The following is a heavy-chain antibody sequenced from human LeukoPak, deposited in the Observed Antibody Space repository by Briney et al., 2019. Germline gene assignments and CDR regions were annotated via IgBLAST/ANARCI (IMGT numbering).Heavy chain of an antibody. CDR3: ARVSSGYDYFDY. D-gene: IGHD5-12*01. V-gene: IGHV1-69*13. J-gene: IGHJ4*02. CDR1: GGTFSSYA. CDR2: IIPIFGTA. Sequence: SVKVSFKASGGTFSSYAISWVRQAPGQGLEWMGGIIPIFGTANYAQKFQGRVTITADESTSTAYMELSSLRSEDTAVYYCARVSSGYDYFDYWGQGTLVTVSS.